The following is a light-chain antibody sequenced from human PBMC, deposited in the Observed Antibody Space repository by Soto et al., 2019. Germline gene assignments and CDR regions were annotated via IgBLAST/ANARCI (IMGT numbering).Light chain of an antibody. Sequence: ETVMTQSPATLSVSPGERATLSCRASQSVRTKLAWYQQKAGQAPRLLIYGASTRATGIPDRFSGSGSGTEFTLTISSLQSEDFAVYYCQQYNSWPPITFGQGTRLEIK. V-gene: IGKV3-15*01. CDR1: QSVRTK. CDR3: QQYNSWPPIT. CDR2: GAS. J-gene: IGKJ5*01.